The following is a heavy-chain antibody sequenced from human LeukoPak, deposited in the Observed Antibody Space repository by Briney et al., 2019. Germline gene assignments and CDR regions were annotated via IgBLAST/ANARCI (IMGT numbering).Heavy chain of an antibody. CDR1: GFTFSSYS. J-gene: IGHJ4*02. D-gene: IGHD6-6*01. CDR2: ISSSSSYI. V-gene: IGHV3-21*01. CDR3: ARVSSIAARKAGGFDY. Sequence: PGGSLRLSCAASGFTFSSYSMNWVRQAPGKGLEWVSSISSSSSYIYYADSVKDRFTISRDNAKNSLYLQMNSLRAEDTAVYYCARVSSIAARKAGGFDYWGQGTLVTVSS.